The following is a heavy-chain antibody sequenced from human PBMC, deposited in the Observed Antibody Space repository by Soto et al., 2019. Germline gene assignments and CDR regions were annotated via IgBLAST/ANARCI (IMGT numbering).Heavy chain of an antibody. CDR2: IYYSGST. J-gene: IGHJ6*02. D-gene: IGHD2-2*01. CDR3: ARAAMGGVGMDV. Sequence: SETLSLTCTVSGGSISSYYWSWIRQPPGKGLEWIGYIYYSGSTNYNPSLKSRVTISVDTSKNQFSLKLSSVTAADTAVYYCARAAMGGVGMDVWGQGTTVTVSS. V-gene: IGHV4-59*01. CDR1: GGSISSYY.